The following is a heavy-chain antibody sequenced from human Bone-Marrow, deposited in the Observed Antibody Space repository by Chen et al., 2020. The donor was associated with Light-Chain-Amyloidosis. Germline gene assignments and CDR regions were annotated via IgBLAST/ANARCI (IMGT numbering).Heavy chain of an antibody. D-gene: IGHD1-1*01. CDR1: GFPFRDYS. CDR2: ISGDSNDI. CDR3: AREPTTDPLYYYGMDV. J-gene: IGHJ6*02. Sequence: EVQLVESGGGRVKPGGSLGLPLAASGFPFRDYSRNWVRQAPGKGLEWVSSISGDSNDIYYADSVKGRLTISRDNAKNSVYLQMNSLRTEDTAVYYCAREPTTDPLYYYGMDVWGQGSTVTVSS. V-gene: IGHV3-21*01.